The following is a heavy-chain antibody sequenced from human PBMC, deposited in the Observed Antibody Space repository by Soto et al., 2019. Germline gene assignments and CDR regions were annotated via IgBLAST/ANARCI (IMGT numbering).Heavy chain of an antibody. CDR2: MYPGDSDT. D-gene: IGHD3-3*01. J-gene: IGHJ4*02. CDR1: GYDFNTNW. V-gene: IGHV5-51*01. CDR3: ARLPRDCNKTSCYYADH. Sequence: GESLKIYCRGSGYDFNTNWFGRVRQLPGRGLEWVGIMYPGDSDTRYNPSLQGHVTLSVDVTVSTAFLQWRSLETSDTGMYFCARLPRDCNKTSCYYADHWGQGTQVTVSS.